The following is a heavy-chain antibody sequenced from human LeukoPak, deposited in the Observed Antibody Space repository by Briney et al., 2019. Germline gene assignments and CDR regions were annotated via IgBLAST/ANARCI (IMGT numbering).Heavy chain of an antibody. V-gene: IGHV1-69*13. CDR3: ARGPTVGATNNY. CDR1: GGTFSSYA. CDR2: IIPIFGTA. D-gene: IGHD1-26*01. J-gene: IGHJ4*02. Sequence: GASVKVSCRASGGTFSSYAISWVRQAPGQGLEWMGGIIPIFGTANYAQKSQGRVTITADESTSTAYMELSSLRSEDTAVYYCARGPTVGATNNYWGQGTLVTVSS.